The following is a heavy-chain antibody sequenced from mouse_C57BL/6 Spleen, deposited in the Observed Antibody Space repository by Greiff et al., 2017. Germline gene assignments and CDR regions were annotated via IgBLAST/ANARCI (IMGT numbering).Heavy chain of an antibody. V-gene: IGHV1-74*01. D-gene: IGHD1-1*01. CDR3: AIDTTVVDAMDY. CDR2: IHPSDSDT. Sequence: VQLQQPGAELVKPGASVKVSCKASGYTFTSYWMHLVKQRPGQSLELIGRIHPSDSDTNYNQKFKCKSTLTVDKSSSTAYMQLSSLTSDDSAVYYCAIDTTVVDAMDYWGQGTSVAVSS. J-gene: IGHJ4*01. CDR1: GYTFTSYW.